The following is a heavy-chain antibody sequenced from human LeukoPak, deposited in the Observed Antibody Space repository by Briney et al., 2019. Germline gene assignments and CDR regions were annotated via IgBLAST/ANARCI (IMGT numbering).Heavy chain of an antibody. CDR3: AKAPPRIAVAGTDGFDY. J-gene: IGHJ4*02. V-gene: IGHV3-23*01. Sequence: GGSLRLSCAAPGFTFSSYAMSWVRQAPGKGLEWVSAISGSGGSTYYADSVKGRFTISRDNSKNTLYLQMNSLRAEDTAVYYCAKAPPRIAVAGTDGFDYWGQGTLVTVSS. D-gene: IGHD6-19*01. CDR1: GFTFSSYA. CDR2: ISGSGGST.